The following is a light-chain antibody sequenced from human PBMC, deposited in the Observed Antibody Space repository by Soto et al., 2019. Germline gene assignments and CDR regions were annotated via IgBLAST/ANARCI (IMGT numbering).Light chain of an antibody. J-gene: IGKJ5*01. CDR3: QQYGSSPT. Sequence: EIVLTQSPATLSLSPGERATLSCRASQSVTSNQLAWYQQKPGQAPRLLIYGASIRATGIPDRLSGSGSGTDFTLTISRLEPEDFAVYYCQQYGSSPTFGQGTRLEI. CDR2: GAS. CDR1: QSVTSNQ. V-gene: IGKV3-20*01.